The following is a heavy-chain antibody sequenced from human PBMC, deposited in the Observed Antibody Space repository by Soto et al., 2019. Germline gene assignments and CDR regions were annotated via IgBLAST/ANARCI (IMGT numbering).Heavy chain of an antibody. V-gene: IGHV6-1*01. CDR2: TYYRSKWYD. CDR3: ARSWFGHRVHWFDS. J-gene: IGHJ5*01. D-gene: IGHD3-16*01. Sequence: QVQLQQSGPGLVKPSQTLSLTCAISGDSVSSNTVARNWIRQSPSRGLEWLGRTYYRSKWYDDYAESVKSRITINPDTSKNQFSLHLNSVTLEDTAVYYCARSWFGHRVHWFDSWGQGSLVTVSP. CDR1: GDSVSSNTVA.